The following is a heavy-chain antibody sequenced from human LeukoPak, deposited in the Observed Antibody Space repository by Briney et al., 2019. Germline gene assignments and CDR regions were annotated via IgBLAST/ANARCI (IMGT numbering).Heavy chain of an antibody. Sequence: GESLKISCKGSGYRFTNYWIGWVRQMPGKGLEWMGIIFPGDSDTRYSPSFQDQVTISADKSISTAYLQWNSMKASDTAIYYCAKLYSGRIDYWGQGTLVSVS. CDR2: IFPGDSDT. CDR1: GYRFTNYW. J-gene: IGHJ4*02. D-gene: IGHD1-26*01. V-gene: IGHV5-51*01. CDR3: AKLYSGRIDY.